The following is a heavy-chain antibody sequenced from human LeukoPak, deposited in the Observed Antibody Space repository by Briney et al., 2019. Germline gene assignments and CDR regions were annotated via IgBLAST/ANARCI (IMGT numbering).Heavy chain of an antibody. J-gene: IGHJ4*02. D-gene: IGHD2-15*01. CDR2: ISYDGSNK. V-gene: IGHV3-30-3*01. CDR1: GFTFSSYA. Sequence: GGSLRLSCAASGFTFSSYAMHWVRQAPGKGLEWVAVISYDGSNKYYADSVKGRFTISRDNSKNTLYLQMNRLRAEDTDVYYCAGFPIVVMVAATQDYWGQGTLVTVSS. CDR3: AGFPIVVMVAATQDY.